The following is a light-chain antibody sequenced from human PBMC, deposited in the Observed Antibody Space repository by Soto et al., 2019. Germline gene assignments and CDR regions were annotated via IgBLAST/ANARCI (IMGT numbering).Light chain of an antibody. CDR3: SLYTSSSTYV. CDR1: SSDVGGYKY. CDR2: DVS. V-gene: IGLV2-14*01. Sequence: QSVLTQPASVSGSPGQSITISCTGTSSDVGGYKYVSWYQQHPGKAPKVMIYDVSNRPSGVPDRFSGSRSGKTASLTISGLQADDEADYYCSLYTSSSTYVFGPGTKLTVL. J-gene: IGLJ1*01.